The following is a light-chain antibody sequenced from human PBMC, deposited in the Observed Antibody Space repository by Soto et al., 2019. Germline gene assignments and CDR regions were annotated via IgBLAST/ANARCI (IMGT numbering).Light chain of an antibody. V-gene: IGLV2-23*01. CDR2: EGS. Sequence: QSALTQPASVSGSPGQSITISCTGTSSDVGSYNLVSWYQQHPGKAPKLMIYEGSKRPSGVSNRFSGSKSGNTASLTISGLQXEDEADYYCCSYAGSVVFGGGTKVTVL. J-gene: IGLJ2*01. CDR1: SSDVGSYNL. CDR3: CSYAGSVV.